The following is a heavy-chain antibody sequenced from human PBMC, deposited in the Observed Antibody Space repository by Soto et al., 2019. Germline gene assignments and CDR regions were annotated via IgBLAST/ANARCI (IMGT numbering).Heavy chain of an antibody. CDR2: IWYDGSNK. D-gene: IGHD2-15*01. CDR3: ARWGCSGSNCNLNQRSFDL. J-gene: IGHJ4*02. CDR1: GFIFNEYG. V-gene: IGHV3-33*01. Sequence: PGGSLRLSCAASGFIFNEYGMHWVRQAPGKGLEWVAVIWYDGSNKYYADSVRGRFTFSRDNSRNTMSLQMNSLRVEDTAMYYFARWGCSGSNCNLNQRSFDLWGQGTLVTVSS.